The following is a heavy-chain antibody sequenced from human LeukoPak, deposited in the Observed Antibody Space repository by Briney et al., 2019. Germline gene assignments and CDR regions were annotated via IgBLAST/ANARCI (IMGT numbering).Heavy chain of an antibody. J-gene: IGHJ4*02. D-gene: IGHD3-10*01. Sequence: PGGSLRLSCAASGFTFSSYAMSWVRQAPGKGLEWVSGISGSGGSTYYADSVKGRLTISRDNSKNTLYLQMNSLRAEDKAVYYCAKGRGYHGDYFDYWGQGTLVTVSS. CDR3: AKGRGYHGDYFDY. CDR2: ISGSGGST. CDR1: GFTFSSYA. V-gene: IGHV3-23*01.